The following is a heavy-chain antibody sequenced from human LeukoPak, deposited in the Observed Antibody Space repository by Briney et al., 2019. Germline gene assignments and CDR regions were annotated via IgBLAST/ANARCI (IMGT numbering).Heavy chain of an antibody. Sequence: GGSLRLSCAASGFTVSSYAMTWVRQAPGKGLEWVSAIGYSAGDAYYADSVKGRFTISRDNSMNTLYLQMSSLRADDTALYYCAKDDDGHHHGVDHWGQGTLVTVSS. V-gene: IGHV3-23*01. CDR3: AKDDDGHHHGVDH. J-gene: IGHJ4*02. CDR1: GFTVSSYA. D-gene: IGHD4-17*01. CDR2: IGYSAGDA.